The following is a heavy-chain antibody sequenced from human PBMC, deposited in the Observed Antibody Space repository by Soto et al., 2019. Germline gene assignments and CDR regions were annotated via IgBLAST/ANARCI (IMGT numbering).Heavy chain of an antibody. V-gene: IGHV3-23*01. CDR3: ASSYCSSTSCYQVAYYYGMDV. CDR1: GFTFSSYA. J-gene: IGHJ6*02. D-gene: IGHD2-2*01. CDR2: ISGSGGST. Sequence: EVQLLESGGGLVQPGGSLRLSCAASGFTFSSYAMSWVRQAPGKGLEWVSAISGSGGSTYYADSVKGRFTISRDNSKNTLYLQMNSLRAEDTAVYYCASSYCSSTSCYQVAYYYGMDVWGQGTTVTVSS.